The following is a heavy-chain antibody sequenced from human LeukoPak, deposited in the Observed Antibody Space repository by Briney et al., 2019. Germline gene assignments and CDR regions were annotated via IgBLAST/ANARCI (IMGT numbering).Heavy chain of an antibody. D-gene: IGHD2-2*01. Sequence: ASVKVSCKASGYTFTSYDIDWVRQATGQGLEWMGWMNPNSGNTGYAQKFQGRVTITRNTSISTAYMELSILRSEDTAVYYCARGPEGYCSSTSCYRVGWFGPWGQGTLVTVSS. V-gene: IGHV1-8*03. CDR1: GYTFTSYD. CDR3: ARGPEGYCSSTSCYRVGWFGP. CDR2: MNPNSGNT. J-gene: IGHJ5*02.